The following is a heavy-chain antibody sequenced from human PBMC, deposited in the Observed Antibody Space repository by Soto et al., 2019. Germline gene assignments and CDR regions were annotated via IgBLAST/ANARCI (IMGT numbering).Heavy chain of an antibody. CDR1: GYSFTTYW. J-gene: IGHJ6*02. CDR2: INPGDSDI. V-gene: IGHV5-51*01. Sequence: ESLKISCKASGYSFTTYWIAWVRQVPGKGLEWMGIINPGDSDIRYSPSFQGQVTISADNSISTAYLQWSSLKASDTAMYYCARHEQFYYYYYGMDVWGQGTAVTVSS. D-gene: IGHD4-4*01. CDR3: ARHEQFYYYYYGMDV.